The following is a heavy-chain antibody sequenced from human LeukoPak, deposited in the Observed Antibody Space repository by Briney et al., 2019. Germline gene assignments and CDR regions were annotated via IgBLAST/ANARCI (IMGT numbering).Heavy chain of an antibody. D-gene: IGHD4-17*01. CDR1: GFTFSSYA. Sequence: GGSLRLSCAASGFTFSSYAMHWVRQAPGKGLEWVAVISYDGSNKYYADSVKGRFTISRDNSKNTLYLQMNSLRAEDTAGYYCARADYGSDYWGQGTLVTVSS. J-gene: IGHJ4*02. CDR3: ARADYGSDY. CDR2: ISYDGSNK. V-gene: IGHV3-30-3*01.